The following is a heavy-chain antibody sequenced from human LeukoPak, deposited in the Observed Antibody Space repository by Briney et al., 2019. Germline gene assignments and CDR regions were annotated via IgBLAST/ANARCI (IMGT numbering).Heavy chain of an antibody. Sequence: RASVKVSCMASGGTFSSYAISWVRQAPGQGLEWMGGIIPIFGTANYAQKFQGRVTITTDESTSTAYMELSSLRSEDTAVYYCARGAGDTAMATPFDYWGQGTLVTVSS. CDR1: GGTFSSYA. V-gene: IGHV1-69*05. CDR2: IIPIFGTA. D-gene: IGHD5-18*01. J-gene: IGHJ4*02. CDR3: ARGAGDTAMATPFDY.